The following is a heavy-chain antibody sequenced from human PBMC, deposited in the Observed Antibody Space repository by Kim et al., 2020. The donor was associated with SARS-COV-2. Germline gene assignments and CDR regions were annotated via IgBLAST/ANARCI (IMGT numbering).Heavy chain of an antibody. J-gene: IGHJ5*02. D-gene: IGHD6-13*01. CDR3: ATLAAAGTEGWFDP. Sequence: AQKFQGRVTMTADESTSTAYMELSSLRSEDTAVYYCATLAAAGTEGWFDPWGQGTLVTVSS. V-gene: IGHV1-69*01.